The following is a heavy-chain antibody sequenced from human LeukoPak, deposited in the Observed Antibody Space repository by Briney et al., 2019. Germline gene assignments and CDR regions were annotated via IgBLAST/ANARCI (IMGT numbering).Heavy chain of an antibody. CDR2: IYHSGGA. CDR3: AYNRNFALDN. V-gene: IGHV4-4*02. J-gene: IGHJ4*02. D-gene: IGHD1-14*01. Sequence: SGTLSLTCAVSGASIDSHSWWSWVRQPPGKGLEWIGEIYHSGGANYKPSLKSRVTMSVDTSKNHFSLKLTSVTAADTAVYYCAYNRNFALDNWGQGTLVTVSS. CDR1: GASIDSHSW.